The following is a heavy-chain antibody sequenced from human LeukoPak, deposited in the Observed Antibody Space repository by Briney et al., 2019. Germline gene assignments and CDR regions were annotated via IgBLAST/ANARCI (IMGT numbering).Heavy chain of an antibody. CDR3: ARSSPHCSSTSCYNDAFDI. D-gene: IGHD2-2*02. CDR1: GFTFSDSW. J-gene: IGHJ3*02. V-gene: IGHV3-7*01. Sequence: PGGSLRLSCAGSGFTFSDSWMAWVRQVPGKGLEWVANINKRGSETYYVDSVRGRFTVSRDNDKNSLFLQMNSLRAEDTAVYYCARSSPHCSSTSCYNDAFDIWGQGTMVTVSS. CDR2: INKRGSET.